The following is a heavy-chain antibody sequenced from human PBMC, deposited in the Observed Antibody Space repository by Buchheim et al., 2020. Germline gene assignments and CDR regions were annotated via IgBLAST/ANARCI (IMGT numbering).Heavy chain of an antibody. V-gene: IGHV3-21*01. CDR1: GFTFSSYS. CDR3: ARGSSRLIAAAGHQGHYYYGMDV. CDR2: ISSSSSYI. J-gene: IGHJ6*02. D-gene: IGHD6-13*01. Sequence: EVQLVESGGGLVKPGGSLRLSCAASGFTFSSYSMNWVRQAPGKGLEWVSSISSSSSYIYYADSVKGRFTISRDNAKNSLYLQMNSLRAEDTAVYYCARGSSRLIAAAGHQGHYYYGMDVWGQGTT.